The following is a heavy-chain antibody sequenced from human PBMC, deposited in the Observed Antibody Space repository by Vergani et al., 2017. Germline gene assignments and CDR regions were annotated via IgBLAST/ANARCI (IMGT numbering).Heavy chain of an antibody. CDR2: IYYSGST. V-gene: IGHV4-59*05. D-gene: IGHD4-17*01. Sequence: VQLVESGGGLVQPGGSLRLSCAASGFTVSSNYMSWVRQAPGKGLEWIGSIYYSGSTYYNPSLKSRVTISVDTSKNQFSLKLSSVTAADTAVYYCARHGKTTVTRQFGYWGQGTLVTVSS. CDR1: GFTVSSNY. CDR3: ARHGKTTVTRQFGY. J-gene: IGHJ4*02.